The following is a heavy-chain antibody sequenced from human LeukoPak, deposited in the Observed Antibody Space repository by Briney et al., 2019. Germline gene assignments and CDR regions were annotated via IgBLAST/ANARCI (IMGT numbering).Heavy chain of an antibody. Sequence: ASVTVSCTASGYTFIAYYMHWVRQAPGQGLEWMGWINPNSGGTNYAQKFRGRVTMTRDTSISTAYMDLSRLRSDDTAVYYCARGMGVLVPAATWFDPGGQGTLVTVSS. CDR3: ARGMGVLVPAATWFDP. J-gene: IGHJ5*02. D-gene: IGHD2-2*01. CDR1: GYTFIAYY. CDR2: INPNSGGT. V-gene: IGHV1-2*02.